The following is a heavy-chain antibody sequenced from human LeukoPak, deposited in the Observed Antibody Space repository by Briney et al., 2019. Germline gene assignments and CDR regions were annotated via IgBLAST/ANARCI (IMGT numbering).Heavy chain of an antibody. J-gene: IGHJ6*02. CDR2: ISSSSSYI. V-gene: IGHV3-21*01. Sequence: GGSLRLSCAASGFTFSSYSMNWVRQAPGKGLEWVSSISSSSSYICYADSVKGRFTISRDNAKNSLYLQMNSLRAEDTAVYYCAREDYYGSGSFQYYYYGMDVWGQGTTVTVSS. CDR3: AREDYYGSGSFQYYYYGMDV. D-gene: IGHD3-10*01. CDR1: GFTFSSYS.